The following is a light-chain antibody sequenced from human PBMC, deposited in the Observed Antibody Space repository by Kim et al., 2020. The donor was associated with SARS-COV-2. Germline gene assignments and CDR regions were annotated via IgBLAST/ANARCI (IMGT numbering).Light chain of an antibody. J-gene: IGKJ2*01. CDR2: DAS. CDR1: QSVSSY. V-gene: IGKV3-11*01. Sequence: EIVLTQSPATLSLSPGERATLSCRASQSVSSYLAWYQQKPGQAPRLLIYDASNRATGIPARFSGSGSGTDFTLTISSLEPEDFAVYYCKHRSNWPPYTFGQGTKLQ. CDR3: KHRSNWPPYT.